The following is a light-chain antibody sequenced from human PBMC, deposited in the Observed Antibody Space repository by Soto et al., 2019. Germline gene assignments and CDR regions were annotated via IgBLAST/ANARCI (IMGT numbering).Light chain of an antibody. Sequence: EIMLKQSPATLSLSPGERATLSCRASQSVNGLLGWYQQKPGQAPRLLIYDASKRATGIPARFSGSGFETDFTLTISSLEPEDFAVYYCQQCISWPLTFGGGTKVDI. J-gene: IGKJ4*01. V-gene: IGKV3-11*01. CDR2: DAS. CDR1: QSVNGL. CDR3: QQCISWPLT.